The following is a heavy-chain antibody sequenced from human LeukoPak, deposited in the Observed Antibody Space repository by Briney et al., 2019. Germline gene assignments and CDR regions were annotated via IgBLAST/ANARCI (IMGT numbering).Heavy chain of an antibody. V-gene: IGHV1-69*13. D-gene: IGHD2-2*01. CDR3: ARVGLGYCSSTSCFYFDY. CDR2: IIPIFGTA. CDR1: GGTFSSYA. Sequence: SVKVSCKASGGTFSSYAISWVRQAPGQGLEWMGGIIPIFGTANYAQKFQGRVTITADESTSTAYMELSSLRSEDTAVYYCARVGLGYCSSTSCFYFDYWGQGALVTVSS. J-gene: IGHJ4*02.